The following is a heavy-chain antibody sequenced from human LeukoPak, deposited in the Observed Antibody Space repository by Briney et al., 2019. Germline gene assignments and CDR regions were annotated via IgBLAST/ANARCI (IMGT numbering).Heavy chain of an antibody. J-gene: IGHJ4*02. Sequence: GASVKVSCKASGGTFSSYAISWVRQAPGQGLEWMGGIIPIFGTANYAQKFQGRVTITTDESTSTAYMELSSLRSEDTAVYYCARVNWATVSTSYYFDYRGQGTLVTVSS. CDR3: ARVNWATVSTSYYFDY. CDR2: IIPIFGTA. CDR1: GGTFSSYA. D-gene: IGHD4-17*01. V-gene: IGHV1-69*05.